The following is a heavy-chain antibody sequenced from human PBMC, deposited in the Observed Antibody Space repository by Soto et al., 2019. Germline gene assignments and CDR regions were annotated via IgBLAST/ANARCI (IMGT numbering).Heavy chain of an antibody. CDR3: AKDYEEVVVAAGFDP. V-gene: IGHV3-23*01. CDR1: GFTFRSYA. D-gene: IGHD2-15*01. CDR2: ISGSGGST. J-gene: IGHJ5*02. Sequence: RLLESGGGLIQPGGSLRLSCSASGFTFRSYAMSWVRQAPGKGLEWVSGISGSGGSTNYEDAVQGRFTISRDNSKNILYLQMNSLRAEDTAVYYCAKDYEEVVVAAGFDPWGQGTLVTVSS.